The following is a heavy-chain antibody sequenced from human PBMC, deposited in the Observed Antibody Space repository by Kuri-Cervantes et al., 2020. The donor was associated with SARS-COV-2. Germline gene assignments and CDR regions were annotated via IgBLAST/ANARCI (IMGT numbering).Heavy chain of an antibody. CDR2: VCSGVTT. D-gene: IGHD3-3*01. V-gene: IGHV3-66*01. J-gene: IGHJ6*03. Sequence: GESLKISCAASGFTVNSNFMIWVRQAPGKGLEWVSVVCSGVTTYYADSVKGRFTISRDNSKNTLYLQMNSLRAEDTAVYYCARDSRFLEWLLDTYYYYMGVWGKGTTVTVSS. CDR1: GFTVNSNF. CDR3: ARDSRFLEWLLDTYYYYMGV.